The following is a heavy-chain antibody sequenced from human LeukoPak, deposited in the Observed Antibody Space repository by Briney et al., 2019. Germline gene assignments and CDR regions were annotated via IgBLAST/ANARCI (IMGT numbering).Heavy chain of an antibody. J-gene: IGHJ4*02. CDR1: GCTFTSYG. CDR3: AREGRGYSYGLYYFDY. Sequence: PMASVKVSCKASGCTFTSYGISWVRQAPGQGLEWMGWISAYNGNTNYAQKLQGRVTMTTDTSTSTAYMELRSLRSDDTAVYYCAREGRGYSYGLYYFDYWGQGTLVTVSS. V-gene: IGHV1-18*01. CDR2: ISAYNGNT. D-gene: IGHD5-18*01.